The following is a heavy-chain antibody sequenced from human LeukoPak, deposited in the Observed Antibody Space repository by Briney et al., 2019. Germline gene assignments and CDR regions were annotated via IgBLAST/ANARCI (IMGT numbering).Heavy chain of an antibody. V-gene: IGHV4-39*01. Sequence: SETLSLTCTVSSGSISSSSYYWGWIRQPPGKGLEWIGNIYYSGSTYYNPSLKSRVTISVDTSQSQFSLRLSSVTAADTAVYYRARYDSGGFYRNFDYWGQGTTVAVSS. CDR2: IYYSGST. CDR3: ARYDSGGFYRNFDY. CDR1: SGSISSSSYY. D-gene: IGHD3-22*01. J-gene: IGHJ4*03.